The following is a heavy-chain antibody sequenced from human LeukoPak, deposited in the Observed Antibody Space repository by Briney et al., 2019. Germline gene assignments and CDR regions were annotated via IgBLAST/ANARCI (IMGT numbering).Heavy chain of an antibody. CDR2: IRYDGSNK. CDR1: GFTFSSYG. D-gene: IGHD6-19*01. J-gene: IGHJ1*01. V-gene: IGHV3-30*02. CDR3: AKDLTHHSSGWYEYFQH. Sequence: GGSLRLSCAASGFTFSSYGMHWVRQAPGKGLEGVAFIRYDGSNKYYADSVKGRFTISRDNSKNTLYLQMNSLRAEDTAVYYCAKDLTHHSSGWYEYFQHWGQGTLVTVSS.